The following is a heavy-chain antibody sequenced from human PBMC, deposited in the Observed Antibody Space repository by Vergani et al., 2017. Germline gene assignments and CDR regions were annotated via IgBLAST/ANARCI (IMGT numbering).Heavy chain of an antibody. D-gene: IGHD3-22*01. V-gene: IGHV4-38-2*01. CDR3: ARHSSGYWRYFDY. CDR2: IYHSGST. J-gene: IGHJ4*02. Sequence: QVQLQESGPGLVKPSETLSLTCAVSGCSISSGYYWGWIRQPPGKGLEWIGSIYHSGSTYYNPSLKSRVTISVDTSKNQFSLKLSSVTAADTAVYYCARHSSGYWRYFDYWGQGTLVTVSS. CDR1: GCSISSGYY.